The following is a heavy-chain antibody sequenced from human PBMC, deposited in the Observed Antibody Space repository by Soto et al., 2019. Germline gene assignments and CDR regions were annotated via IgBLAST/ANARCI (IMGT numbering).Heavy chain of an antibody. J-gene: IGHJ4*02. CDR1: RFSFSSYE. D-gene: IGHD2-8*01. V-gene: IGHV3-23*01. CDR2: VSLTGDRT. Sequence: EVQLLESGGGLVQPGGSLRLSCVASRFSFSSYEMSWVRQAAGKGLEWVSRVSLTGDRTNYAGSVKGRFTVSRDNFKSTVYLEMDSLRPEDTAIYYCARGGGYCTPTSCAIDSWGRGTPVTVSS. CDR3: ARGGGYCTPTSCAIDS.